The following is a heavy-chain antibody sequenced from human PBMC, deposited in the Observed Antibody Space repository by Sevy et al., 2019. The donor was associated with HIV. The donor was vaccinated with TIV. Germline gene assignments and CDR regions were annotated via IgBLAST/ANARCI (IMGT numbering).Heavy chain of an antibody. CDR1: GFTFSSYT. Sequence: GGSLRLSCAVSGFTFSSYTMNWVRQAPGKGLEWVAVISYDGSSKYYPDSVKGRFTISRDNAKNTLYLQMNRLRPEDTAVYFCAILGVDCVSTNCYGMRSLSFDFWGQGTLVTVSS. J-gene: IGHJ4*02. D-gene: IGHD2-2*01. CDR3: AILGVDCVSTNCYGMRSLSFDF. CDR2: ISYDGSSK. V-gene: IGHV3-30-3*01.